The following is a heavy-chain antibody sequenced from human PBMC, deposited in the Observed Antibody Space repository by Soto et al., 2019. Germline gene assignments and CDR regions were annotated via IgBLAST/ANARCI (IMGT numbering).Heavy chain of an antibody. V-gene: IGHV3-23*01. Sequence: EAQVLESGGELIQPGGSLRLSCAASGFTSSSHGMSWVRQAPGKGLEWIAGLSRGGGSTYYADSVKGRFTISRDNSKNALELIMNSLRVEDTDLYYGERDGQYRTDGFDIWGQGTMVTVSS. J-gene: IGHJ3*02. CDR1: GFTSSSHG. CDR3: ERDGQYRTDGFDI. CDR2: LSRGGGST. D-gene: IGHD5-12*01.